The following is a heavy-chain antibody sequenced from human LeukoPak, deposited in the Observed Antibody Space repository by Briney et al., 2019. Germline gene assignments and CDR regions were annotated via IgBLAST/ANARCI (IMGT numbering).Heavy chain of an antibody. Sequence: GESLKISCKGSGYSFTSYWIGWVRQMPGKGPEWMGIIYPGDSDTRYSPSFQGQVTISADKSISTAYLQWSSLKASDTAMYYCARHADYDSSGYYNYYYYYMDVWGKGTTVTVSS. J-gene: IGHJ6*03. CDR2: IYPGDSDT. CDR3: ARHADYDSSGYYNYYYYYMDV. D-gene: IGHD3-22*01. CDR1: GYSFTSYW. V-gene: IGHV5-51*01.